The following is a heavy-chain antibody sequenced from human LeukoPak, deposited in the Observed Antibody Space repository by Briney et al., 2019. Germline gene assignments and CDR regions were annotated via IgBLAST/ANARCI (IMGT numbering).Heavy chain of an antibody. CDR2: IGGGTTST. J-gene: IGHJ4*02. Sequence: GGSLRLSCAASGFTFTNYAMSWVRQAPGKGLEWVSSIGGGTTSTYYADSVKGRFTISGDNSKNSLYMQMNSLRAEDTAVYYCAKGESGWPYYFDYWGQGTLVTVSS. D-gene: IGHD6-19*01. CDR1: GFTFTNYA. V-gene: IGHV3-23*01. CDR3: AKGESGWPYYFDY.